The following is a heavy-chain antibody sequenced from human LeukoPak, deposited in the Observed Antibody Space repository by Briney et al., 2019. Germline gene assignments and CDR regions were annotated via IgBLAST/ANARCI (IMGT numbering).Heavy chain of an antibody. Sequence: SETLSLTCTVSGGSISSYYWSWIRQPPGKGLEWIGYIYYSGSTNYNPSLKSRVTISVDTSKNQFSLKLSSVTAADTAVYYCARAYYGSGSYSYYYYYYMDVWGKGTTVTVSS. V-gene: IGHV4-59*01. J-gene: IGHJ6*03. CDR3: ARAYYGSGSYSYYYYYYMDV. CDR1: GGSISSYY. D-gene: IGHD3-10*01. CDR2: IYYSGST.